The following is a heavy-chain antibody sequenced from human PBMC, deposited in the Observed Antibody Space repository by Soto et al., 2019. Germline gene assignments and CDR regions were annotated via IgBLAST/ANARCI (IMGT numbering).Heavy chain of an antibody. CDR1: GFTCTKYS. CDR2: ISYSGETK. V-gene: IGHV3-48*02. D-gene: IGHD2-15*01. Sequence: RWSLRLSCLTSGFTCTKYSMDWFRQAPGKGLEWVSYISYSGETKYYADSLKGRYAISRDDAKNSVYLQMNSLRDEDTAFYYCVRGVVVVVGSTAENFDHWGQGTLVTVSS. J-gene: IGHJ4*02. CDR3: VRGVVVVVGSTAENFDH.